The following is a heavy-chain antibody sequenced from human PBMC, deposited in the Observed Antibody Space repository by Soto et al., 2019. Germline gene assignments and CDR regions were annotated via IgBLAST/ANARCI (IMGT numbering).Heavy chain of an antibody. D-gene: IGHD6-13*01. J-gene: IGHJ6*02. CDR2: INPSGGST. CDR1: GYTFTSYY. V-gene: IGHV1-46*01. CDR3: ARDKRSVYMAAADTNYYYGMDV. Sequence: SVKVSCKASGYTFTSYYMHWVRQAPGQGLEWMGIINPSGGSTSYAQKFQGRVTMTRDTSTSTVYMELSSLRSEDTAVYYCARDKRSVYMAAADTNYYYGMDVWGQGTTVTVSS.